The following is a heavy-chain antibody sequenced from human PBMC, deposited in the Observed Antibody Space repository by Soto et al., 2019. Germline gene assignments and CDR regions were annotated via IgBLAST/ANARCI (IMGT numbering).Heavy chain of an antibody. J-gene: IGHJ5*02. Sequence: LSXNCTFSGGSISNYYWSWIRQPAGKGLEWIGRIYPSGSPNYNPSLKSRVAMPVDTSKNHFSLRLSSVTAADTAVYYCARDRATGTFDPWGQGTLVTVSS. CDR1: GGSISNYY. CDR2: IYPSGSP. V-gene: IGHV4-4*07. CDR3: ARDRATGTFDP.